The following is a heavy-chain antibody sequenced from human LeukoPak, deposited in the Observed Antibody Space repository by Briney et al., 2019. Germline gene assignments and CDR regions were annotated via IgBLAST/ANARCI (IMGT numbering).Heavy chain of an antibody. D-gene: IGHD3-22*01. CDR1: GGSISSSSYY. V-gene: IGHV4-39*02. J-gene: IGHJ4*02. CDR3: ARYYDSSGYYRRYHFDY. CDR2: IYYSGST. Sequence: SETLSLTCTVSGGSISSSSYYWGWIRQPPGKGLEWIGSIYYSGSTYYNPSLKSRVTISVDTSKNHFSLKLSSVTAADTAVYYCARYYDSSGYYRRYHFDYWGQGTLVTVSS.